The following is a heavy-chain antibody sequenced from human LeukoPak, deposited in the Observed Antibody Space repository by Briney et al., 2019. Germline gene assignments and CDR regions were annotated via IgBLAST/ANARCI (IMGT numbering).Heavy chain of an antibody. CDR3: ARAYDSSGYDFDY. CDR1: GGSISSYY. CDR2: IYYSGST. D-gene: IGHD3-22*01. V-gene: IGHV4-59*01. J-gene: IGHJ4*02. Sequence: KASETLSLTCTVSGGSISSYYWSWIRQPPGKGLEWIGYIYYSGSTNYNPSLKSRVTISVDTSKNQFSLKLSSVTAADTAVYYCARAYDSSGYDFDYWGQGTLVTVSS.